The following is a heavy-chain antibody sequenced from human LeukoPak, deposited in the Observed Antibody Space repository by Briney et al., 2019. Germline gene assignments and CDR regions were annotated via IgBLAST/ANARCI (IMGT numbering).Heavy chain of an antibody. J-gene: IGHJ4*02. CDR2: IKSKADAGTT. CDR1: GFTFSNAW. CDR3: ATDGGSTGYYGRSDY. Sequence: GGSLRLSCAASGFTFSNAWMTWVRQAPGKGLEWVGRIKSKADAGTTDYAAPVKGRFTISRDDSKNTLYLQMDSLKTEDTAVYYCATDGGSTGYYGRSDYWGQGTLVTVSS. V-gene: IGHV3-15*01. D-gene: IGHD3-22*01.